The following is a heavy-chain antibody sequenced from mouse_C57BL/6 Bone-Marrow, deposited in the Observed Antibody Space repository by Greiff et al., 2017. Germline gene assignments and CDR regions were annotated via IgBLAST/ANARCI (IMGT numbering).Heavy chain of an antibody. V-gene: IGHV5-6*01. Sequence: EVQLQQSGADLVKPGASLKLSCTASGYTFTSYCMSWVRQTPDKSLEWVGTISSSGSYTYYPHSVKGRFTISRDNSSNTLYLQMSSLKSEDTAVYYCARRVRDYWGQGTSVTVSA. CDR2: ISSSGSYT. J-gene: IGHJ4*01. CDR3: ARRVRDY. CDR1: GYTFTSYC.